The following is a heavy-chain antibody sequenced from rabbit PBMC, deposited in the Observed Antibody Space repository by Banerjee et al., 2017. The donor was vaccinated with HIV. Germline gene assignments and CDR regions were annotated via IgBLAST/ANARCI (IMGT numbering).Heavy chain of an antibody. J-gene: IGHJ4*01. CDR3: VRVQYSYGYDGYATFNL. CDR2: IDPVFGSK. V-gene: IGHV1S7*01. Sequence: QLKESGGGLVQPGGSLKLSCKASGFDFSSYYMSWVRQAPGKGLEWIGYIDPVFGSKYYASWVNGRFTISSHNAQNTVDLQMNSLTAADTATYFCVRVQYSYGYDGYATFNLWGPGTLVTVS. D-gene: IGHD6-1*01. CDR1: GFDFSSYY.